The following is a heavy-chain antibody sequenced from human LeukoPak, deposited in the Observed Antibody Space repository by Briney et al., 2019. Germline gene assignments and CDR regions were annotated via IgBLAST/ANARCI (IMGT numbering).Heavy chain of an antibody. CDR2: IYPGDSDT. J-gene: IGHJ4*02. V-gene: IGHV5-51*01. Sequence: GESLKISCKGSGYSFTSYWIGWVRQMPGKGLEWMGIIYPGDSDTRYSPSFQGQVTISADKSISTAYLQWSSLKASETAMYYCARRRHFWSGYYTHLYYFDYWGQGTLVTVSS. D-gene: IGHD3-3*02. CDR1: GYSFTSYW. CDR3: ARRRHFWSGYYTHLYYFDY.